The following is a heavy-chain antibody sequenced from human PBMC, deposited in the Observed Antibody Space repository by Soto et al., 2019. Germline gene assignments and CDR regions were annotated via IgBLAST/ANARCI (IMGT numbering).Heavy chain of an antibody. CDR2: IYYSGST. D-gene: IGHD4-17*01. V-gene: IGHV4-39*01. CDR3: ARQFRTTVTLGSDY. J-gene: IGHJ4*02. CDR1: GGSISSSSYY. Sequence: SETLSLTCTVSGGSISSSSYYWGWIRQPPGKGLEWIGSIYYSGSTYYNPSLKSRVTISVDTSKNQFSLKLSSVTAADTAVYYCARQFRTTVTLGSDYWGQGTLVTVS.